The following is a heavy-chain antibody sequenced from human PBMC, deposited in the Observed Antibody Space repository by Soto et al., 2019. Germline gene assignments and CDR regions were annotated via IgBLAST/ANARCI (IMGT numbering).Heavy chain of an antibody. V-gene: IGHV4-30-2*01. Sequence: QLQLQESGSGLVKPSQTLSLTCAVSGGSISSGGYSWSWIRQPPGKGLEWIGYIYHSGSTYYNPSPKSRVNKSVDRAKNQVSLKPSSVTGADTAVYYRARVPDYWGQGTLVTVSS. CDR1: GGSISSGGYS. CDR3: ARVPDY. CDR2: IYHSGST. D-gene: IGHD3-10*01. J-gene: IGHJ4*02.